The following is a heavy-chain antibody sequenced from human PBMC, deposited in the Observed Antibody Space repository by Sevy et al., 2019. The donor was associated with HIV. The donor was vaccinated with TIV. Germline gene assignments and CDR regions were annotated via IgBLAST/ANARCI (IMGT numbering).Heavy chain of an antibody. Sequence: GGSLRLSCAASGFTFSSYAMSWVRQAPGEGLEWVSAISGSGGSTYYADSVKGRFTISRDNSKNTLYLQMNSLRAEDTAVYYCAKDLSRVVINYYFDYWGQGTLVTVSS. CDR2: ISGSGGST. D-gene: IGHD3-22*01. CDR1: GFTFSSYA. CDR3: AKDLSRVVINYYFDY. J-gene: IGHJ4*02. V-gene: IGHV3-23*01.